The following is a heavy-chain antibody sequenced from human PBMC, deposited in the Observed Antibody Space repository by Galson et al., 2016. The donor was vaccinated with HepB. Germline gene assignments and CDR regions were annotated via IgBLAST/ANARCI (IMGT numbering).Heavy chain of an antibody. D-gene: IGHD3-10*01. CDR1: GFTFSNYA. V-gene: IGHV3-23*01. CDR3: AKDHSFYHASGSYSPDYNWFDP. CDR2: VSGRGRHT. J-gene: IGHJ5*02. Sequence: SLRLSCAASGFTFSNYAMSWVRQTPGKGLEWVSTVSGRGRHTYYADSVKGRFTISRDNSKSTLYLQMNSLRAEDTAVYYCAKDHSFYHASGSYSPDYNWFDPWGQGTLVTVSS.